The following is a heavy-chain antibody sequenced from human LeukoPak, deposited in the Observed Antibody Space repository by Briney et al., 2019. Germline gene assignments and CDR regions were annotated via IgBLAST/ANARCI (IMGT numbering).Heavy chain of an antibody. J-gene: IGHJ5*02. CDR1: GDSISSSNSC. Sequence: RTSETLSLTCTVSGDSISSSNSCRGWIRQPPGKGLEWIGSLYYSGSSYYNPSLKSRVTISADTSKNQFSLKLTSVTAADTAVYYCARGQQWFDPWGQGTLVTVSS. CDR2: LYYSGSS. V-gene: IGHV4-39*01. CDR3: ARGQQWFDP.